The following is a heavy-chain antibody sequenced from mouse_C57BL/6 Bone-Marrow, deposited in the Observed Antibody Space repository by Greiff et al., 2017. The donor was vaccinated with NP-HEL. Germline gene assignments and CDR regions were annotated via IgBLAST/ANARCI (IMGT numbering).Heavy chain of an antibody. J-gene: IGHJ3*01. CDR2: IDPSDSYT. CDR3: ARVSTMVKWFAY. Sequence: QVQLQQPGAELVRPGTSVKLSCKASGYTFTSYWMHWVKQRPGQGLEWIGVIDPSDSYTNYNQKFKGKATLTVDTSSSTAYMQLSSLTSADSAVYYGARVSTMVKWFAYWGQGTLVTVSA. V-gene: IGHV1-59*01. D-gene: IGHD2-2*01. CDR1: GYTFTSYW.